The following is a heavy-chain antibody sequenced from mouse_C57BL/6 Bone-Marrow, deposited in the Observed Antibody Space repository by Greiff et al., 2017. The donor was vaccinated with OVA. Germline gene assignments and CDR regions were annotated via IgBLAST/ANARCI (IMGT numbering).Heavy chain of an antibody. D-gene: IGHD1-1*01. J-gene: IGHJ1*03. V-gene: IGHV1-74*01. CDR2: IHPSDSDT. CDR3: AIGRSSPWYFDV. CDR1: GYTFTSYW. Sequence: QVQLQQSGAELVKPGASVKVSCKASGYTFTSYWMHWVKQRPGQGLEWIGRIHPSDSDTNYNQKFKGKATLTVDKSSSTAYMQLSSLTSEDSAVYYCAIGRSSPWYFDVWGTGTTVTVSS.